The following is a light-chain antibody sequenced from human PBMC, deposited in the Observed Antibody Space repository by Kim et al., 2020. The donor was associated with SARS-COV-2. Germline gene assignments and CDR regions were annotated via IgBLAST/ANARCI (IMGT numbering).Light chain of an antibody. Sequence: IQMTQSPSSLPVSVGDRVTIACRASQSIGTRLNWYQQRPGKAPKLLIYAACSLQSGVPSRFSGTGSGTDFALTISSLQPEEFATYYCHQSYSTPWLTFGGRTKVDIK. CDR2: AAC. V-gene: IGKV1-39*01. CDR3: HQSYSTPWLT. CDR1: QSIGTR. J-gene: IGKJ4*01.